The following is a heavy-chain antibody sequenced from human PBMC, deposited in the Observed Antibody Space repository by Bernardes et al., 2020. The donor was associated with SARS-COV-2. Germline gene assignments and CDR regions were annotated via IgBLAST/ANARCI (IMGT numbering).Heavy chain of an antibody. CDR2: INPNSGGT. Sequence: ASVKVSCKASGYTFTGYYMHWVRQAPGQGLEWMGWINPNSGGTNYAQKFQGWVTMTRDTSISTAYMELSRLRSDDTAVYYCARGYYYGSGSYYFDYWGQGTLVTVSS. J-gene: IGHJ4*02. CDR3: ARGYYYGSGSYYFDY. CDR1: GYTFTGYY. V-gene: IGHV1-2*04. D-gene: IGHD3-10*01.